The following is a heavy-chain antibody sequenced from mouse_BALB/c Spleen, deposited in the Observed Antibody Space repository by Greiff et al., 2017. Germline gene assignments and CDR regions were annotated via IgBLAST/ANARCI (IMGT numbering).Heavy chain of an antibody. V-gene: IGHV1-5*01. CDR1: GYTFTSYW. CDR2: IYPGNSDT. J-gene: IGHJ3*01. D-gene: IGHD4-1*01. Sequence: EVQLQQSGTVLARPGASVKMSCKASGYTFTSYWMHWVKQRPGQGLEWIGAIYPGNSDTSYNQKFKGKAKLTAVTSTSTAYMELSSLTNEDSAVYYCTKERNWDVEGFAYWGQGTLVTVSA. CDR3: TKERNWDVEGFAY.